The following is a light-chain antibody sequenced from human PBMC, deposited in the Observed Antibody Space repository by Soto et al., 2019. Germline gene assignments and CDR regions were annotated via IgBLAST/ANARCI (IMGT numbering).Light chain of an antibody. CDR2: DVS. Sequence: QSVLTQPASVSGSPGQSITISCTGTSSDVGGYNYVSWYQQHPGKAPKLMIYDVSNRPSGVSNRFSGSKSGNTASLTISGLQAEAEADYYCSSYTSSSTDVFGTGTKVTVL. CDR1: SSDVGGYNY. V-gene: IGLV2-14*01. J-gene: IGLJ1*01. CDR3: SSYTSSSTDV.